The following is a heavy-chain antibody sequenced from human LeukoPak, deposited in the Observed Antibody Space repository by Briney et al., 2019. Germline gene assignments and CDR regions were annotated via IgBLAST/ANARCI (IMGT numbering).Heavy chain of an antibody. CDR3: ARNPEVAGTEDFDY. Sequence: SETLSLTCTVSGGSISSSSYYWGWIRQPPGKGLEWIGSIYYSGSTYYNPSLKSRVTISVDTSKNQFSLKLSSVTAADTAVYYCARNPEVAGTEDFDYWGQGTLVTVSS. D-gene: IGHD6-19*01. CDR2: IYYSGST. J-gene: IGHJ4*02. V-gene: IGHV4-39*07. CDR1: GGSISSSSYY.